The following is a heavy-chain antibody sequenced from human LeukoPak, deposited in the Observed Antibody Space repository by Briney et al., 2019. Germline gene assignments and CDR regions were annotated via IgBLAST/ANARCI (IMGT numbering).Heavy chain of an antibody. J-gene: IGHJ4*02. D-gene: IGHD3-22*01. V-gene: IGHV3-23*01. Sequence: TGGSLRLSCAASGFTFSSYAMSWVRQAPGKGLEWVSAISGSGGSTYYADSVKGRFTISRDNSKNTLYLQMNSLRAEDTAVYYCAKDLFVYDSSGQYDYWGQGTLVTVSS. CDR2: ISGSGGST. CDR3: AKDLFVYDSSGQYDY. CDR1: GFTFSSYA.